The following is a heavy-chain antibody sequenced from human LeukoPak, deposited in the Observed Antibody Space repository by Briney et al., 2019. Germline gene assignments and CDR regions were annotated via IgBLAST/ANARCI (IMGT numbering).Heavy chain of an antibody. CDR3: ARGRLWIQLWSGDSSSWYTPFDP. D-gene: IGHD5-18*01. J-gene: IGHJ5*02. CDR1: GGTFSSYA. Sequence: SVKVSCKASGGTFSSYAISWVRQAPGQGLEWMGGIIPIFGTANYAQKFQGRVTITTDESTSTAYMELSSLRSEDTAVYYCARGRLWIQLWSGDSSSWYTPFDPWGQGTLVAVSS. CDR2: IIPIFGTA. V-gene: IGHV1-69*05.